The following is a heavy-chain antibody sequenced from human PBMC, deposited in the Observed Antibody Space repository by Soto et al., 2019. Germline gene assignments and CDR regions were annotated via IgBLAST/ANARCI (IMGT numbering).Heavy chain of an antibody. J-gene: IGHJ4*02. CDR1: GGSIISYY. CDR3: ARAPRGNYGYPSYFDY. V-gene: IGHV4-59*01. CDR2: IYYSGST. D-gene: IGHD3-10*01. Sequence: PSETLSLTCTVSGGSIISYYWSWFLQPPGKGLEWIGYIYYSGSTNYNPSLKSRVTISVDTSKNQFSLKLSSVTAADTAVYYCARAPRGNYGYPSYFDYWGQGTLVTVSS.